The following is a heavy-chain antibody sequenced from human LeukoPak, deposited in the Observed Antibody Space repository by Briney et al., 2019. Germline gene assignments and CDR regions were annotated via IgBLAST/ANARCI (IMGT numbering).Heavy chain of an antibody. J-gene: IGHJ4*02. CDR1: GITFSSFW. Sequence: GGSLRLSCAVSGITFSSFWMSWVRQAPGKGLEWVANIKQDGSEKYYVDSVKGRFTISRDNAKNSLYLQMNSLRAEDTAVYYCARGSPYFYGTDLDYWGQGTLVTVSS. CDR3: ARGSPYFYGTDLDY. D-gene: IGHD3-10*01. V-gene: IGHV3-7*01. CDR2: IKQDGSEK.